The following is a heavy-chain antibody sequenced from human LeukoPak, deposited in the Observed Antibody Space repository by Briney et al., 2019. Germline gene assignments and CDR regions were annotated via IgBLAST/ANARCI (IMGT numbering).Heavy chain of an antibody. CDR3: ASAPTIRPAILFDY. CDR1: GYTFTSYY. J-gene: IGHJ4*02. V-gene: IGHV1-46*03. D-gene: IGHD2-2*01. Sequence: GASVKVSCKASGYTFTSYYMHWVRQAPGQGLEWMGIINPSGGSTSYAQKFKGRVTMTRDTSTSTVYMELSSLRSEDPAVYYCASAPTIRPAILFDYWGQGTLVTVSS. CDR2: INPSGGST.